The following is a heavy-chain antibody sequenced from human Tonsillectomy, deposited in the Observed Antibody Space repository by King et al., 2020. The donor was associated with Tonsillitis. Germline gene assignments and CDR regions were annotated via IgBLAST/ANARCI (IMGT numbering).Heavy chain of an antibody. D-gene: IGHD6-19*01. CDR2: IYYSGST. V-gene: IGHV4-39*01. J-gene: IGHJ4*02. CDR3: ARRVGSGWYYFDY. Sequence: QLQESGPGLVKPSETLSLTCTVSGGSISSSSYYWGWIRQPPGKGLEWIGSIYYSGSTYYNPSLKSRVTISVDTSKKQFSLKLSSVTAADTAVYYCARRVGSGWYYFDYWGQGTLVTVSS. CDR1: GGSISSSSYY.